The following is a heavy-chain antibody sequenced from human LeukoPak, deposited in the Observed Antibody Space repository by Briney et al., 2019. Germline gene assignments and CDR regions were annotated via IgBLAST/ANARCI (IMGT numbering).Heavy chain of an antibody. CDR1: GYTFTSYG. V-gene: IGHV1-18*01. D-gene: IGHD2-15*01. J-gene: IGHJ4*02. CDR3: ARDLRVYCSGGSCYSMGVYYYFDY. CDR2: ISAYNGNT. Sequence: ASVKVSCKASGYTFTSYGISWVRQAPGQRLEWMGWISAYNGNTNYAQKLQGRVTMTTDTSTSTAYMELRSLRSDDTAVYYCARDLRVYCSGGSCYSMGVYYYFDYWGQGTLVTVSS.